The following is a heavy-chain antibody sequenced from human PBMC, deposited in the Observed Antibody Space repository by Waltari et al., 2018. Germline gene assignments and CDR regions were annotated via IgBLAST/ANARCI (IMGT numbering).Heavy chain of an antibody. J-gene: IGHJ5*02. Sequence: QLQLQESGPGLVKPSETLSLTCTVSGGSISSSSYYWGWIRQPPGKGLEWIGSIYYSGGTNSTPSLKGLVTISVDASTNQCSLKLGSVSAADTAVDYGAWTPLRQWLVGGGWFDPWGQGTLVTVSS. V-gene: IGHV4-39*01. CDR1: GGSISSSSYY. D-gene: IGHD6-19*01. CDR3: AWTPLRQWLVGGGWFDP. CDR2: IYYSGGT.